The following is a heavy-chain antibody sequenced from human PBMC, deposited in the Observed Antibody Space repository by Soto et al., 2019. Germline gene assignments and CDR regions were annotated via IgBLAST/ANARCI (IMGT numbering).Heavy chain of an antibody. CDR2: VWYDGTDK. CDR3: ARTDCSSSDCPRDLVGAVTMDY. J-gene: IGHJ4*02. Sequence: GGFLRLSCAASGFPFSTYAMHWVRQAPGKGLEWVAVVWYDGTDKNYADSVKGRFTISRDNSKSTLYLQMDHLRVEDTGVYHCARTDCSSSDCPRDLVGAVTMDYWGQGTPVTVSS. D-gene: IGHD2-2*01. V-gene: IGHV3-33*01. CDR1: GFPFSTYA.